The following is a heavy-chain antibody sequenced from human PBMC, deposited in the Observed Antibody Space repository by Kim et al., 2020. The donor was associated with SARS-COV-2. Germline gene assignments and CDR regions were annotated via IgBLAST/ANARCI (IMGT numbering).Heavy chain of an antibody. CDR3: ATASGSF. Sequence: GGSLRLSCAASGFTFSSYTMPWVRRAPGKGLEWVATIKKDGGDKYYADSVKGRFTVSRDDAKNSLFLQMNSLRVEDTSVYFCATASGSFWGEGSLVTVS. J-gene: IGHJ4*02. V-gene: IGHV3-7*01. D-gene: IGHD3-10*01. CDR2: IKKDGGDK. CDR1: GFTFSSYT.